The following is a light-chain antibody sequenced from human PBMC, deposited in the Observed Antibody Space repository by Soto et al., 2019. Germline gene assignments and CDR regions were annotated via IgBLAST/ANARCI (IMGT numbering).Light chain of an antibody. Sequence: DIQMTQSPSTLTASVGDRVTITCRASQSISSWLAWYQQKPGKAPNLLIYKTSSLESGVPSRFSGSGSGTEFTLTISSLQPDYFATYYCQKYNSYPLTFGGGTKLEIK. J-gene: IGKJ4*01. CDR1: QSISSW. CDR3: QKYNSYPLT. V-gene: IGKV1-5*03. CDR2: KTS.